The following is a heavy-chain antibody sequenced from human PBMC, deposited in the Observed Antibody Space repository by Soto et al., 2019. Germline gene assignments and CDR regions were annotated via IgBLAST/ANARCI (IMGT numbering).Heavy chain of an antibody. J-gene: IGHJ4*02. V-gene: IGHV4-59*01. CDR3: ASASAASPRDS. CDR2: IYSSGST. Sequence: PSETLSLTCTASGASMSTYYWNWIRQPPGKGLESIGYIYSSGSTNYNPSLKSRVAISIDTSMKQISLNLTSVTAADTAVYYCASASAASPRDSWGPGTLVTVPS. D-gene: IGHD2-15*01. CDR1: GASMSTYY.